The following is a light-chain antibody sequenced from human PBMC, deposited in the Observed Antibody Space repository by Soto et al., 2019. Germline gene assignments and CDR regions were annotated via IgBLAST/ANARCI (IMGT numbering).Light chain of an antibody. Sequence: EIVLTQSPAALSLSPGERPTLSCTASQSVSSYLAWYQQKPGQAPRLLIYDASNRATGIPARFSGSGSGTDFTLTISSLEPEDFAVYYCQQRSNWPRTFGQGTKVDIK. CDR1: QSVSSY. CDR3: QQRSNWPRT. J-gene: IGKJ1*01. V-gene: IGKV3-11*01. CDR2: DAS.